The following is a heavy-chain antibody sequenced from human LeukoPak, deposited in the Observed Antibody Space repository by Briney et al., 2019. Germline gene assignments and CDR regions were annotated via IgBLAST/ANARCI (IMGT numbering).Heavy chain of an antibody. J-gene: IGHJ4*02. CDR1: RFTLSNYW. CDR2: IKQDGSET. V-gene: IGHV3-7*01. D-gene: IGHD6-19*01. CDR3: ARQRGSGCLDY. Sequence: GGSLRLSCAASRFTLSNYWISWVRQAPGKGLEWVANIKQDGSETYYVDSVKGRFTISRDNAKNSLSLQMNSLRAEDTAVYYCARQRGSGCLDYWGQGTLVTVSS.